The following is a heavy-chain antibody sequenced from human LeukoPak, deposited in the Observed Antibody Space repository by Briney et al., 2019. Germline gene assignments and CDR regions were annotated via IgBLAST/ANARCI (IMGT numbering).Heavy chain of an antibody. CDR3: ARASVPAAGGDRILDY. CDR2: IYSSGST. Sequence: SETLSLTCAVYGGSFSGYYWSWIRQPPGKGLEWIGHIYSSGSTNYNPSLKSRVTMSVDTSKNQFSLKVSSVTAADSAVYYCARASVPAAGGDRILDYWGQGALVTV. CDR1: GGSFSGYY. V-gene: IGHV4-59*08. J-gene: IGHJ4*02. D-gene: IGHD6-13*01.